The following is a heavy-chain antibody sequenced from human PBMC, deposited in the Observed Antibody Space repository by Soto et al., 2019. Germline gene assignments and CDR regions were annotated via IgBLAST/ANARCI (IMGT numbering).Heavy chain of an antibody. D-gene: IGHD3-22*01. Sequence: EVQLVESGAGLVQPGGSLRLSCVASGVTFSTDSMNWVRQAPGKGLEWVAHISTSGATRYYADSVKGRFTNSRDNVQTSLYLQMDGLRHEALAVYYWGRLFSSGFDYWFPVTLVTASS. CDR2: ISTSGATR. CDR3: GRLFSSGFDY. J-gene: IGHJ4*02. CDR1: GVTFSTDS. V-gene: IGHV3-48*02.